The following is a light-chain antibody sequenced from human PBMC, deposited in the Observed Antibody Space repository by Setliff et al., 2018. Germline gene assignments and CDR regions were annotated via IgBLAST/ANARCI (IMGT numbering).Light chain of an antibody. Sequence: QSVLTQPASVSGSPGQSITISCTGTSSDVGGYNYVSWYQQHPGKAPKLMIYDVSKRPSGVSNRFSGSKSGNTASLTISGLQAEDKADYYCSSYTSSSTFVFGSGTKVTVL. CDR1: SSDVGGYNY. V-gene: IGLV2-14*01. CDR3: SSYTSSSTFV. J-gene: IGLJ1*01. CDR2: DVS.